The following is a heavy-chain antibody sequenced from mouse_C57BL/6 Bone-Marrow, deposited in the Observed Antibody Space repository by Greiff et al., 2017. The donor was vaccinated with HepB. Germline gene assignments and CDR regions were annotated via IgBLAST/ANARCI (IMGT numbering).Heavy chain of an antibody. J-gene: IGHJ1*03. D-gene: IGHD2-5*01. CDR1: GFSLTSYG. CDR2: IWSDGST. Sequence: VQRVESGPGLVAPSQSLSITCTVSGFSLTSYGVHWVRQPPGKGLEWLVVIWSDGSTTYNSALKSRLSISKDNSKSQVFLKMHSLQTDDTAMYYCARHKGYYSNWYFDVWGTGTTVTVSS. V-gene: IGHV2-6-1*01. CDR3: ARHKGYYSNWYFDV.